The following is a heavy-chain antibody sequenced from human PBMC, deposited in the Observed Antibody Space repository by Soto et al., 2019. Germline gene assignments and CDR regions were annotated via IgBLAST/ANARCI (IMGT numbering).Heavy chain of an antibody. CDR3: ARDRRGVLDP. CDR1: GFTFRDYD. V-gene: IGHV3-23*01. Sequence: EVQLLGSGGGLVQPGGSLRLSCAASGFTFRDYDMSWVRQAPGKGLAWVSAISASGRTTYYADSVKGRFTISRDSSKGTLYLQMNSLRVEDTALFYCARDRRGVLDPWGQGSPVTVSS. J-gene: IGHJ5*02. CDR2: ISASGRTT.